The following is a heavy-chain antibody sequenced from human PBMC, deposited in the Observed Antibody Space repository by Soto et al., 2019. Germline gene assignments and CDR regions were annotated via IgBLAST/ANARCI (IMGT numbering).Heavy chain of an antibody. V-gene: IGHV3-30*04. CDR1: GFTFSSYA. CDR3: AKDTSTYYDSSGYHYYYGMDV. D-gene: IGHD3-22*01. Sequence: GGSLRLSCAASGFTFSSYAMHWVRQAPGKGLEWVAVISYDGSNKYYADSVKGRFTISRDNSKNTLYLQMNSLRAEDTAVYYCAKDTSTYYDSSGYHYYYGMDVWGQGTTVTVSS. J-gene: IGHJ6*02. CDR2: ISYDGSNK.